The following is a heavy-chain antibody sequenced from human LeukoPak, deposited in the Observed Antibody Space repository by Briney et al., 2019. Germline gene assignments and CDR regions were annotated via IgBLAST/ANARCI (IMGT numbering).Heavy chain of an antibody. CDR3: AKDGRGIAVAPTYYFDY. D-gene: IGHD6-19*01. Sequence: GGSLRLSCAASGFTFSNYAVSWVRQAPGKGLEWVSAISGSGDNTYYADSVKGRFTISRDNARNTLYLQMNSPRAEDTAVYYCAKDGRGIAVAPTYYFDYWGQGTLVTVSS. CDR2: ISGSGDNT. CDR1: GFTFSNYA. V-gene: IGHV3-23*01. J-gene: IGHJ4*02.